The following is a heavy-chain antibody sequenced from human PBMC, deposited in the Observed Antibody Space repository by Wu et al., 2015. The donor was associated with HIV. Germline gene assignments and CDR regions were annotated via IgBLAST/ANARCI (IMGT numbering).Heavy chain of an antibody. D-gene: IGHD3-10*01. J-gene: IGHJ3*02. CDR1: GYTFTSYG. V-gene: IGHV1-18*01. Sequence: QVQLVQSGAEVKKPGASVKVSCKASGYTFTSYGISWVRQAPGQGLEWMGWISAYNGNTNYAQKLQGRVTMTTDTSTSTAYMELRSLRSDDTAVYYCASSFWXFITSVLMMSFDIVGPKGQWSPSLQ. CDR2: ISAYNGNT. CDR3: ASSFWXFITSVLMMSFDI.